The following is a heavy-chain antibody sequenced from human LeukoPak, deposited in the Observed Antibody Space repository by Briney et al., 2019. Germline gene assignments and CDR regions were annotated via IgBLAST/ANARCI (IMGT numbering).Heavy chain of an antibody. Sequence: AGGSLRLSCAASGFTFSSYAMSWVRQAPGKGLEWVSAISGSGGSTYYADSVKGRFTISRDNSKNTLYLQMNSLRAEDTAVYYCAKDYCSSTSWYSYYYYGMDVWGQGTTVTVSS. D-gene: IGHD2-2*02. V-gene: IGHV3-23*01. CDR2: ISGSGGST. CDR1: GFTFSSYA. J-gene: IGHJ6*02. CDR3: AKDYCSSTSWYSYYYYGMDV.